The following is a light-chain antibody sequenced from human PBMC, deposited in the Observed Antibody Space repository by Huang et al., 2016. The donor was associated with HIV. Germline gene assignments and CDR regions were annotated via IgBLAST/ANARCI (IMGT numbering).Light chain of an antibody. Sequence: EIVLTQSQVTLSLSPGERATLSCRASQSVGTYLAWYQQKPGQAPRLLIYDASNRATCIPARFGGSGSGTDFTLTIANVEPEDSAVYYCQQRSSWPPITFGQGTRLEIK. CDR3: QQRSSWPPIT. J-gene: IGKJ5*01. CDR1: QSVGTY. CDR2: DAS. V-gene: IGKV3-11*01.